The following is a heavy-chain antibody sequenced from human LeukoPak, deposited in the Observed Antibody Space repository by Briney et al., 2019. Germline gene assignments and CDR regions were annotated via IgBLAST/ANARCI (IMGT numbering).Heavy chain of an antibody. J-gene: IGHJ5*02. D-gene: IGHD1-7*01. V-gene: IGHV4-30-4*08. CDR3: ARVLELIYNWFDP. Sequence: SETLSPTCTVSGGSISSGDYYWSWIRQPPGKGLEWIGYIYYSGSTYYNPSLKSRVTISVDTSKNQFSLKLGSVTAADTAVYYCARVLELIYNWFDPWGQGTLVTVSS. CDR1: GGSISSGDYY. CDR2: IYYSGST.